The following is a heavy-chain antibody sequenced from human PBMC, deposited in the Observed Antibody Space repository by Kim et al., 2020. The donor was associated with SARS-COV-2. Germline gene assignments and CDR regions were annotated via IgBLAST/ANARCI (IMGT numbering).Heavy chain of an antibody. Sequence: GGSLRLSCAASGFTFSSYAMSWVRQAPGKGLEWVSAISGSGGSTYYADSVKGRFTISRDNSKNTLYLQMNSLRAEDTAVYYCAKAPQWLVAKAWFDPWGQGTLVTVSS. CDR2: ISGSGGST. D-gene: IGHD6-19*01. CDR1: GFTFSSYA. CDR3: AKAPQWLVAKAWFDP. J-gene: IGHJ5*02. V-gene: IGHV3-23*01.